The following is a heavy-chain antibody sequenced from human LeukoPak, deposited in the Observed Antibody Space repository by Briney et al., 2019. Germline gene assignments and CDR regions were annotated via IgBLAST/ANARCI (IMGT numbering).Heavy chain of an antibody. CDR2: ISNSSTYI. V-gene: IGHV3-21*01. J-gene: IGHJ4*02. CDR3: ARWVCSSTSCYYFDF. D-gene: IGHD2-2*01. CDR1: GFTFSGYT. Sequence: PGGSLRLSCAASGFTFSGYTMTWVRQAPGKGLEWVSSISNSSTYIYYADSVKGRFTISRDNVQNSLYLHMNSLRAEDTAVYYCARWVCSSTSCYYFDFWGQGTLVVVSS.